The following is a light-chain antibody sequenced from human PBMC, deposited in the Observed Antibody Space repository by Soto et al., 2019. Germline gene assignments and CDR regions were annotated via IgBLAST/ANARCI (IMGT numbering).Light chain of an antibody. V-gene: IGLV2-14*01. CDR1: SSDVGGYNY. CDR3: SSYTSTMTNV. Sequence: QSVLTQPDSESGSRGQSITISCTGTSSDVGGYNYVSWYQQHPGKAPKLMIYDVSNRPSGVSNRFSGSKSGNTASLTISWLQAEDEADYFCSSYTSTMTNVFGSGTKVTVL. CDR2: DVS. J-gene: IGLJ1*01.